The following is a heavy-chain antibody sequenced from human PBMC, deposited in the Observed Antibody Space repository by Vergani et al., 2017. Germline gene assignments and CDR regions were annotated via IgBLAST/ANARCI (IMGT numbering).Heavy chain of an antibody. V-gene: IGHV3-9*01. D-gene: IGHD6-6*01. CDR2: ISWNSGSI. Sequence: EVQLVESGGGLVQPGRSLRLSCAASGFTFDDYAMHWVRPAPGKGLEWVSGISWNSGSIGYADSVKGLFTISRDKAKNSLYLQMNSLRAEDTALYYCAKARSSDLYSSSGYWGQGTLVTVSS. CDR3: AKARSSDLYSSSGY. CDR1: GFTFDDYA. J-gene: IGHJ4*02.